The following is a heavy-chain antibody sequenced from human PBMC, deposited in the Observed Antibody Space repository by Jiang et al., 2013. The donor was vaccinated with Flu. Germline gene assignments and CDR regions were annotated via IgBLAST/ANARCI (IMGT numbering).Heavy chain of an antibody. CDR1: GFSLSTSGVG. V-gene: IGHV2-5*01. CDR2: IYWNDDK. D-gene: IGHD3-10*01. CDR3: ARAGMRY. Sequence: KPTQTLTLTCTFSGFSLSTSGVGVGWIRQPPGKPLEWLALIYWNDDKRYSPSLQSRLTITKDTSKNQVVLTMTNMDPVDTATYFCARAGMRYWGQGTLVTVSS. J-gene: IGHJ4*02.